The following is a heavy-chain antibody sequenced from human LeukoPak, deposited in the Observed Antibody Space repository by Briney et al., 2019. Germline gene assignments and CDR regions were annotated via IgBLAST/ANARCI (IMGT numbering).Heavy chain of an antibody. CDR1: GDSVSSISAA. V-gene: IGHV6-1*01. CDR3: AREELRLGDY. D-gene: IGHD1-7*01. Sequence: SQTLSLTFAISGDSVSSISAAWNWIRQSPSRGLEWLGRTYYRSKWYNEYALSVQSRITINPDTSKNQFSLQLNSVTPEDTAVYYCAREELRLGDYWGQGTLVTVSS. CDR2: TYYRSKWYN. J-gene: IGHJ4*02.